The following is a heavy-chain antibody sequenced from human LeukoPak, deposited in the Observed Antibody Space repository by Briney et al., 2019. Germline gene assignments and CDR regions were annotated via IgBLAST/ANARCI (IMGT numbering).Heavy chain of an antibody. V-gene: IGHV1-2*02. CDR1: GYTFTGYY. Sequence: RASVKVSWKASGYTFTGYYIHWVRQAPGQGLEWLGWINPNSGATKYAQQFQGRVAMTSDTSISTAHMELSSLTSDDTAVYHCARDVGGSGNGFDPWGQGTLVTVSS. D-gene: IGHD3-10*01. CDR2: INPNSGAT. J-gene: IGHJ5*02. CDR3: ARDVGGSGNGFDP.